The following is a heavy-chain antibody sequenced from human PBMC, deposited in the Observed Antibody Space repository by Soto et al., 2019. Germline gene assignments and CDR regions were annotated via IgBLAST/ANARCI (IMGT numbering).Heavy chain of an antibody. V-gene: IGHV4-34*01. D-gene: IGHD3-3*02. Sequence: KPSETLSLTCAVYGGAFIGHYCTWIRHPPLKCLEWIGEINHTGSTNYNPPLKSRVTMSVDTSKNQFSLKLSSLTAADTAVYYCARGISMKTDAPDTYYSDSWGQGTLVTVSS. CDR3: ARGISMKTDAPDTYYSDS. CDR2: INHTGST. CDR1: GGAFIGHY. J-gene: IGHJ5*01.